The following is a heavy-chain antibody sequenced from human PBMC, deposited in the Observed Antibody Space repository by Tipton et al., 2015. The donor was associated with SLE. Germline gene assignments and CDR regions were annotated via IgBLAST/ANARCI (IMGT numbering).Heavy chain of an antibody. V-gene: IGHV4-4*07. J-gene: IGHJ4*02. CDR3: ARGGGSYYDY. Sequence: LRLSCTVSGGSINSYYWSWIRQPAGKGLEWIGRIYSSGSTIYNPSLKSRLTLSLDMSNNQFSLRVRSVTAADTAVYYCARGGGSYYDYWGQGRLVTVSS. CDR2: IYSSGST. CDR1: GGSINSYY. D-gene: IGHD1-26*01.